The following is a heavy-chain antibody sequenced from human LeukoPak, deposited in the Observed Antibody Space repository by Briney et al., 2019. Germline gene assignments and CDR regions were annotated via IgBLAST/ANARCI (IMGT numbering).Heavy chain of an antibody. Sequence: ASVKLSCKASGSIFSRYYMHWVRQAPGQGLEWMGILNPDGGSTGYSQRFQDRITMTMDTSTNSFYMELRSLTSDDTAVYYCARDVAAAGTFGDYWGQGTLVTVSS. D-gene: IGHD6-13*01. CDR1: GSIFSRYY. CDR2: LNPDGGST. V-gene: IGHV1-46*01. CDR3: ARDVAAAGTFGDY. J-gene: IGHJ4*02.